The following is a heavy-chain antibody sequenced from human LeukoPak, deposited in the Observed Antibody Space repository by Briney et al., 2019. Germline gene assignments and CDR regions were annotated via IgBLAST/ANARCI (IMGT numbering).Heavy chain of an antibody. D-gene: IGHD2-15*01. CDR1: GGSFSSGDYY. J-gene: IGHJ3*02. CDR3: AMELVAAYDAFDI. Sequence: PSQTLSLTCTVSGGSFSSGDYYWSWIRQPPGKGLVWIGCIYYSGSTYYNPSLKSRVTISVDTSKNQFSLKLSSVTAADTAVYYCAMELVAAYDAFDIWGQGTMVTVSS. V-gene: IGHV4-30-4*08. CDR2: IYYSGST.